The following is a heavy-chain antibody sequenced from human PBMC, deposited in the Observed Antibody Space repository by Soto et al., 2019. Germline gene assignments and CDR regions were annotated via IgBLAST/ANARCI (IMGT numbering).Heavy chain of an antibody. CDR1: GFPFSIFN. CDR2: ISGSGGST. V-gene: IGHV3-23*01. Sequence: PGGSLILSCAASGFPFSIFNMNWVRQAPGKGLEWVSAISGSGGSTYYADSVKGRFTISRDNSKNTLYLQMNSLRAEDTAVYYCAKYPTNDFWSGYSLYYFDYWGQGTLVTVSS. CDR3: AKYPTNDFWSGYSLYYFDY. D-gene: IGHD3-3*01. J-gene: IGHJ4*02.